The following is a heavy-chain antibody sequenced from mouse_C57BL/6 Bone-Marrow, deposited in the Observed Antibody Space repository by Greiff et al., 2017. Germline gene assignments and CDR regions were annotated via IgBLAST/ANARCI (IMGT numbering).Heavy chain of an antibody. V-gene: IGHV1-4*01. CDR1: GYTFTSYT. J-gene: IGHJ2*01. CDR3: ARKQLRLRYYFDY. Sequence: QVQLQQSGAELARPGASVKMSCKASGYTFTSYTMHWVKQRPGQGLEWIGYINPSSGYTKYNQKFKDKATLTADKSSSTAYMQLSGLTSEDSAVYYCARKQLRLRYYFDYWGQGTTLTVSS. CDR2: INPSSGYT. D-gene: IGHD3-2*02.